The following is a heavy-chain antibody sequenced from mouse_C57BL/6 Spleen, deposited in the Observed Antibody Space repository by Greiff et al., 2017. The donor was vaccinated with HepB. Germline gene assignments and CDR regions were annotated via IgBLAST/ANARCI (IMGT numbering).Heavy chain of an antibody. V-gene: IGHV1-55*01. CDR3: ARWKSGNYGGLCY. D-gene: IGHD2-1*01. CDR2: IYPGSGST. Sequence: QVQLKQPGAELVKPGASVKMSCKASGYTFTSYWITWVKQRPGQGLEWIGDIYPGSGSTNYNEKFKSKATLTVDTSSSTAYMQLSSLTSEDSAVYYCARWKSGNYGGLCYWGQGTLVTVSA. CDR1: GYTFTSYW. J-gene: IGHJ3*01.